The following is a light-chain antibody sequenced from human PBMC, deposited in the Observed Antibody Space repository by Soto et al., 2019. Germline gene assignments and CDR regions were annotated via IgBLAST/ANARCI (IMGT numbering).Light chain of an antibody. CDR1: QNIDTY. V-gene: IGKV1-5*01. CDR2: GAS. Sequence: DFPMTQSPSTLSAFVGDRVTITCRASQNIDTYLAWYQQKPGKAPILLIFGASSLESGVPSRFSGSGSGTEFTLTISSLQPDDFATYYCQQYNTYWTFGQGTKVEIK. CDR3: QQYNTYWT. J-gene: IGKJ1*01.